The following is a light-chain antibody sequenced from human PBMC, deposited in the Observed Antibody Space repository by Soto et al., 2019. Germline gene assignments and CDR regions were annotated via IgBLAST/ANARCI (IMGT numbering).Light chain of an antibody. CDR3: QQGDSFPIT. J-gene: IGKJ5*01. CDR1: QSISSW. CDR2: AAS. Sequence: DIQMTQSPSSVSASVGDRVTITCRASQSISSWLAWYQQKPGTAPKLLIYAASSLQSGVPSRFSGSGAGTDFTLTISSLQPEDFGTYYCQQGDSFPITFGQGTRLEIK. V-gene: IGKV1-12*01.